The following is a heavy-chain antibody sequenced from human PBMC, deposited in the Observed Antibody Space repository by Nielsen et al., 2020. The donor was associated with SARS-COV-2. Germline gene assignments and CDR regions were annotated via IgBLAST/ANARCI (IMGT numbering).Heavy chain of an antibody. D-gene: IGHD6-13*01. J-gene: IGHJ4*02. Sequence: GESLKISCAASGFTFSSFPMHWVRQAPGKGLEWLAIVSYDGTNDHYADSVKGRFTNSRDNSKNTLYLQMNSLRPDDTAVYYCTKGAQLGDNWGQGTLVTVSS. CDR3: TKGAQLGDN. V-gene: IGHV3-30-3*01. CDR2: VSYDGTND. CDR1: GFTFSSFP.